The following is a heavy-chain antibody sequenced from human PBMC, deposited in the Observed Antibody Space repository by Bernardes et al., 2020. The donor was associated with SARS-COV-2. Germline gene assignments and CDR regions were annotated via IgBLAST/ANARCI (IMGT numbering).Heavy chain of an antibody. CDR3: ARGDTIFGVVVGAFDI. V-gene: IGHV4-31*03. D-gene: IGHD3-3*01. J-gene: IGHJ3*02. CDR2: IYYRGRT. Sequence: SETLSLTCTVSGGSISSGGYYWSWIRQHPGKGLEWIGYIYYRGRTYYNPSLKSRVTISVDTSKNQFSLKLSSVTAADTAVYYCARGDTIFGVVVGAFDIWGQGTMVTVAS. CDR1: GGSISSGGYY.